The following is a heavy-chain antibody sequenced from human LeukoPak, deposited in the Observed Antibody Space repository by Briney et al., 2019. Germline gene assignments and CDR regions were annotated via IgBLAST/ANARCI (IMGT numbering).Heavy chain of an antibody. V-gene: IGHV1-46*01. CDR3: ARAQRWLQPFDY. CDR2: INPSGGST. J-gene: IGHJ4*02. CDR1: GYTFTSYY. Sequence: GASVRVSCKASGYTFTSYYMHWVRQAPGQGLEWMGIINPSGGSTRYAQKFQGRVTMTRDTSTSTVYMELSSLRSEDTAVYYCARAQRWLQPFDYWGQGTLVTVSS. D-gene: IGHD5-24*01.